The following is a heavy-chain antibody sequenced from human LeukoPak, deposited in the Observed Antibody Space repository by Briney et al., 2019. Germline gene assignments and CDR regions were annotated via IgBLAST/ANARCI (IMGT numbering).Heavy chain of an antibody. CDR3: ARSGRDGYNRGLFDY. V-gene: IGHV1-46*01. J-gene: IGHJ4*02. CDR2: INPSGGST. Sequence: ASVKVSCKASGYTFTSYYMHWVRQAPGQGLEWMGIINPSGGSTSYAQKFQGRVTMTRDMSTSTVYMELSSLRSEDTAVYYCARSGRDGYNRGLFDYWGQETLVTVSS. CDR1: GYTFTSYY. D-gene: IGHD5-24*01.